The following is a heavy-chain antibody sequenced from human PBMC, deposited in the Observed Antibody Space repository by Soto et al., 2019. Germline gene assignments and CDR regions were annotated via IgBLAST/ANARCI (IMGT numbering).Heavy chain of an antibody. J-gene: IGHJ4*02. D-gene: IGHD3-10*01. CDR1: GGSISNYY. CDR2: IYFSGST. Sequence: SETLSLTCTVSGGSISNYYWSWIRQPPGKGLEWIGYIYFSGSTNYNPSLKSRVTLSVDTSKNQFSLKLSSVTAADTAVYYCARRYGGSMGFWGQGTLVTVSS. CDR3: ARRYGGSMGF. V-gene: IGHV4-59*08.